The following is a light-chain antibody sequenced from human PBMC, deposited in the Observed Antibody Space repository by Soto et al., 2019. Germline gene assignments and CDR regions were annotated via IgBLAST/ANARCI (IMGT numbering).Light chain of an antibody. CDR3: LQKYNSPWT. V-gene: IGKV1-6*01. CDR2: AAS. Sequence: AIQMTQFPSSLPASLRDRVPVTCGAGQDIRNDLGWYQQKPGKAPKIVIYAASSLQSGVPSRFSGSGSGTQFTLTIRSLQPEDVATYYCLQKYNSPWTVGQGTKVDIK. CDR1: QDIRND. J-gene: IGKJ1*01.